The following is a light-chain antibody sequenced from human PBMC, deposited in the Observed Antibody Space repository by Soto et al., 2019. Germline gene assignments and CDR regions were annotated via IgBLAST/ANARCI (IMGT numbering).Light chain of an antibody. CDR2: GAS. CDR1: QSVSSNF. CDR3: QQYGSSVI. V-gene: IGKV3-20*01. J-gene: IGKJ4*01. Sequence: EVVLTQSPGTLSLSPGERASLSCRASQSVSSNFLAWYQQQPAQPPRLLIYGASNRATGIPDRFSGGGSGTDFTLPFSRLGPDDFAVYYCQQYGSSVIFGGGTKVEIK.